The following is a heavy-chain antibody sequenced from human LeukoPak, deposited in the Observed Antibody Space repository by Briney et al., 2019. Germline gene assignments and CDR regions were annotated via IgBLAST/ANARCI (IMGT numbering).Heavy chain of an antibody. CDR2: VHYSGRT. D-gene: IGHD1-26*01. Sequence: PSETLSLTCTVSGGSISVNTYYCAWIRQPPGRGLEWIGSVHYSGRTDYNPSLKSRVTISVDTSKNQFSLKLSSVTAADTAVYYCARHNSGSYPYYYYYYMDVWGKGTTVTVSS. V-gene: IGHV4-39*07. CDR1: GGSISVNTYY. CDR3: ARHNSGSYPYYYYYYMDV. J-gene: IGHJ6*03.